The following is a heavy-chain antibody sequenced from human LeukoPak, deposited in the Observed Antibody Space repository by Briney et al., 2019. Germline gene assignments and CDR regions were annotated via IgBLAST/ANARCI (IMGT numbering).Heavy chain of an antibody. D-gene: IGHD3-9*01. J-gene: IGHJ3*02. CDR3: ASADYDMAFDI. V-gene: IGHV4-31*03. CDR1: GGSISSGGYY. CDR2: IYYSGST. Sequence: PSQTLSLTCTVSGGSISSGGYYWSWIRQHPGKGLEWIGYIYYSGSTDYNPSLKSRFTMSVDTSRNQFSLKLSSVTAADTAVYYCASADYDMAFDIWGQGTMVTVSS.